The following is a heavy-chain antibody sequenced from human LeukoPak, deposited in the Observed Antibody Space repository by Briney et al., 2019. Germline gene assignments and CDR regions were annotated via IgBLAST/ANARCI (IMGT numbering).Heavy chain of an antibody. D-gene: IGHD3-22*01. CDR1: GYIYTSYW. CDR3: ARPLDSYYYDSSGYSL. V-gene: IGHV5-51*01. Sequence: GESLKISCNSSGYIYTSYWIGWVRQMPGKGLEWMAIIYPGDSDTRYSPSFQGQVTISADKSISTAYLQWSSLKASDTAMYYCARPLDSYYYDSSGYSLWGQGTLVTVSS. CDR2: IYPGDSDT. J-gene: IGHJ4*02.